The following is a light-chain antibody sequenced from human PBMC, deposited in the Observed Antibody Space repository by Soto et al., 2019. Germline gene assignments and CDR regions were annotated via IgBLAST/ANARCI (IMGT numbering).Light chain of an antibody. V-gene: IGKV3-20*01. CDR3: QHFDDSLT. J-gene: IGKJ4*01. CDR1: QSVDSST. CDR2: GAF. Sequence: EVVLTQSPGTLSLSPGERATLSCRASQSVDSSTLAWYQQKPGQAPRLLISGAFKRATGTPDRFSGSGSGTDFTFTISRLEPEDYAVFYCQHFDDSLTFGGGTKVEIK.